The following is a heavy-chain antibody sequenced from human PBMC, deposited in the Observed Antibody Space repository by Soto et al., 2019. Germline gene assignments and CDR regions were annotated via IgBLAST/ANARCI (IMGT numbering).Heavy chain of an antibody. V-gene: IGHV4-34*01. Sequence: PSETLSLTCAVYGGSFSDYYWSWVRQPPGKGLEWIGEINDSGSTNYNPSLKSRVTISVDTPKNQFSLTPNSVTAADTAVYYCARGIHRYCSGGTCYSNGRASDIWGQGTMVTVSS. J-gene: IGHJ3*02. CDR1: GGSFSDYY. D-gene: IGHD2-15*01. CDR2: INDSGST. CDR3: ARGIHRYCSGGTCYSNGRASDI.